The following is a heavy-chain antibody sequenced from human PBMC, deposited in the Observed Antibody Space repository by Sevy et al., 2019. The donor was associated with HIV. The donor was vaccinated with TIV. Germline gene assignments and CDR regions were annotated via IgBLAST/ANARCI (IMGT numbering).Heavy chain of an antibody. CDR2: IYHNGST. CDR3: ARPLRGQAFDI. V-gene: IGHV4-38-2*02. Sequence: SETPSLTCTVSNYSISRGYYWGWIRQPPGKGLEWIGSIYHNGSTYYNPSLKSRVTISVDTSKNQFSLKLSSVTAADTAVYYCARPLRGQAFDIWGQGTMVTVSS. D-gene: IGHD3-16*01. J-gene: IGHJ3*02. CDR1: NYSISRGYY.